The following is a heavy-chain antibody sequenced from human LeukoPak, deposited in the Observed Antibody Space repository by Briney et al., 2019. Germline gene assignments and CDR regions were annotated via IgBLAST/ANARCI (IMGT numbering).Heavy chain of an antibody. Sequence: GGSLRLSCVASGFTFTNYAMSWVRQAPGKGLEWVSTISSSGGSTYYADSVKGRVTISRDYSKNTLYLQMNSLRAEDTAVYYCAKDGMYSSSSSYYFDYWGQGTLVTVSS. CDR2: ISSSGGST. V-gene: IGHV3-23*01. J-gene: IGHJ4*02. CDR1: GFTFTNYA. CDR3: AKDGMYSSSSSYYFDY. D-gene: IGHD6-6*01.